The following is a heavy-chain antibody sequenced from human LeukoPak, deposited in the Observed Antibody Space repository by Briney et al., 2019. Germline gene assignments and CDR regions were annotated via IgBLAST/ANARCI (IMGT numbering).Heavy chain of an antibody. D-gene: IGHD2-15*01. CDR3: AKNGDRGAYCSGGSCYPYYYYYMDV. Sequence: SETLSLTCTVPGGSINSYYWSWIRQPPGKGLEWIGYIYYSGSTHYNPSLKSRVTISLDTSKYQFSLKMSSVTAADTAVYYCAKNGDRGAYCSGGSCYPYYYYYMDVWGKGTTVTISS. J-gene: IGHJ6*03. V-gene: IGHV4-59*01. CDR1: GGSINSYY. CDR2: IYYSGST.